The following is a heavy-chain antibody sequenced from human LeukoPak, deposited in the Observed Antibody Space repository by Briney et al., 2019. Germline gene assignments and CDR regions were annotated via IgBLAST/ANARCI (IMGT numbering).Heavy chain of an antibody. D-gene: IGHD6-19*01. Sequence: GGSLSLSCAASGFTFSNYWMHWVRQAPGKGLVWVSRINTDGSNTIYADSVKGRFTISRDNAKNTLYLQMNSLRAEDSAVYYCARDESVAGPTTFDYWGQGTLVTVSS. J-gene: IGHJ4*02. V-gene: IGHV3-74*01. CDR3: ARDESVAGPTTFDY. CDR1: GFTFSNYW. CDR2: INTDGSNT.